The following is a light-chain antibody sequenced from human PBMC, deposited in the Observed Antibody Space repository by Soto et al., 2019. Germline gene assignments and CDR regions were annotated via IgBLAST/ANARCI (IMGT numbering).Light chain of an antibody. Sequence: EIVLTQSPGTLSLSPGERATLSCRAIQSVSSSYLAWYQQKPGQAPRLLIYGASTRATDVPDRFSGSGSGADFTLSISRLEPEDFAVYYCQQYGSSPPRTFGPGTQVEIK. CDR1: QSVSSSY. CDR3: QQYGSSPPRT. CDR2: GAS. V-gene: IGKV3-20*01. J-gene: IGKJ1*01.